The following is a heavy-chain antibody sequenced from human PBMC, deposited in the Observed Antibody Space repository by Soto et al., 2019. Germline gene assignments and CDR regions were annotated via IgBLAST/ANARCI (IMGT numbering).Heavy chain of an antibody. Sequence: SVKVSCKASGGTFSNYAISWVRQAPGQGLEWMGGIIPIFRTANYAQKFQGRVTITADESTSTAYMELSSLRSEDTAVYYCASGGYSGYHYDPRYYGMDVWGQGTTVTVSS. CDR2: IIPIFRTA. D-gene: IGHD5-12*01. V-gene: IGHV1-69*13. CDR3: ASGGYSGYHYDPRYYGMDV. CDR1: GGTFSNYA. J-gene: IGHJ6*02.